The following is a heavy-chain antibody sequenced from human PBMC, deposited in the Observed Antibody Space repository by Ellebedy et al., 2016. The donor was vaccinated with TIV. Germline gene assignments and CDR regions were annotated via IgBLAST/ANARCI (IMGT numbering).Heavy chain of an antibody. V-gene: IGHV3-43D*03. CDR2: ISWDGGKT. CDR3: VKGTRKSVTTSLDY. J-gene: IGHJ4*02. CDR1: GFTFDDFA. D-gene: IGHD4-17*01. Sequence: GESLKISCAASGFTFDDFAMHWVRQAPGNGLEWVSLISWDGGKTNYADSARGRFTISRDNGKDSLYLQMNSLRPEDTAFYYCVKGTRKSVTTSLDYWGQGTLVTVSS.